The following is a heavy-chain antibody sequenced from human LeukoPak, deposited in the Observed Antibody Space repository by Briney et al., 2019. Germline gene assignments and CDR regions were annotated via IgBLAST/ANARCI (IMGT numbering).Heavy chain of an antibody. V-gene: IGHV3-7*01. CDR2: IKQDGSEK. CDR1: GFTFSSYW. Sequence: GGSLRLSXAASGFTFSSYWMSWVRQAPGKGLEWVANIKQDGSEKYYVESVKGRFTISRDNAKNSMYLQMNSLRAEDTAVYYCARDLAAAGTWFFDYWGQGTLVTVSS. D-gene: IGHD6-13*01. J-gene: IGHJ4*02. CDR3: ARDLAAAGTWFFDY.